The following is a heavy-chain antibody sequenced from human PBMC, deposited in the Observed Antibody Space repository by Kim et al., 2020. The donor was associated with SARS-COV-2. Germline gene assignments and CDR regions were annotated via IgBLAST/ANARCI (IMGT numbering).Heavy chain of an antibody. Sequence: GGSLRLSCAASGFTFSSYAMSWVRQAPGKGLEWVSAISGSGGSTYYTDSVKGRFTISRDNSENTLFLQMNSLRAEDTALYYCAKESLSGVAVAGAFDPWGQGTLVTVSS. CDR3: AKESLSGVAVAGAFDP. J-gene: IGHJ5*02. CDR2: ISGSGGST. V-gene: IGHV3-23*01. D-gene: IGHD6-19*01. CDR1: GFTFSSYA.